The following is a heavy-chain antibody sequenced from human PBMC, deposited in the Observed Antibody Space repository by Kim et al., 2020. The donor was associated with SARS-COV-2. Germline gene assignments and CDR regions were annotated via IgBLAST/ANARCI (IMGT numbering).Heavy chain of an antibody. D-gene: IGHD3-10*01. CDR3: ATLAGSGTYLVN. V-gene: IGHV1-2*06. Sequence: ASVKVSCKASGYTFLGYYIHWVRQAPGQGLEWMGRVNPSNGGTNYAQKFRGRVTMTRDTSTRTAYMELSSLTSDDTAVYYCATLAGSGTYLVNWGQGTLVTVSS. CDR1: GYTFLGYY. CDR2: VNPSNGGT. J-gene: IGHJ4*02.